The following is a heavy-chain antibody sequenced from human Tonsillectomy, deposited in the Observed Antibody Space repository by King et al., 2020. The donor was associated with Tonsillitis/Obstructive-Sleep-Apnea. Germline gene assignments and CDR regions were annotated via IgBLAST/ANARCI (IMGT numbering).Heavy chain of an antibody. J-gene: IGHJ4*02. CDR2: ICYNGRT. CDR1: GGSISSSSYY. Sequence: QLQLQESGPGLVKPSETLSLTCTVSGGSISSSSYYWGWIRQPPGKGLEGSGCICYNGRTYCNPTLKSRVTISVDTSKNQFSLKLSSVTAADTAVYYCARGDSYYYFDYWGQGTLVTVSS. CDR3: ARGDSYYYFDY. D-gene: IGHD2-21*02. V-gene: IGHV4-39*01.